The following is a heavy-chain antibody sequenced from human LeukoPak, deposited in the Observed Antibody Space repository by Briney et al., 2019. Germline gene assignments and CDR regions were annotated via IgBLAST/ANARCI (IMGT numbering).Heavy chain of an antibody. D-gene: IGHD2-21*01. CDR1: GYSFTDYY. J-gene: IGHJ5*02. CDR3: ARADRLHGGPYLIGP. Sequence: ASVKVSCKTSGYSFTDYYMHWVRQAPGQRLEWMGWINPNSGGTSSAQKFQGRVTMTRDTSTTTVYMEVSWLTSDDTAIYYCARADRLHGGPYLIGPWGQGTLVTVSS. V-gene: IGHV1-2*02. CDR2: INPNSGGT.